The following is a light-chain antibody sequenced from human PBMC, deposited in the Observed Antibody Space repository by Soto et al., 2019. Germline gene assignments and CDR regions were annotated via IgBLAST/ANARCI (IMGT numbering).Light chain of an antibody. CDR3: QQYNTYSPWA. CDR1: QSISSR. V-gene: IGKV1-5*03. Sequence: DIPMTQSPSTLSASVGDRVTITCRASQSISSRLAWYQQKPGKAPKLLIYKASSLESGVPSRFSGSGSGTEFTLTISSLQPDDFASYYCQQYNTYSPWAFGQGTKVEIK. J-gene: IGKJ1*01. CDR2: KAS.